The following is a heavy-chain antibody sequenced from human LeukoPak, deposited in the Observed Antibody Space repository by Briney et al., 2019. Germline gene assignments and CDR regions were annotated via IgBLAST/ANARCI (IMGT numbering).Heavy chain of an antibody. V-gene: IGHV4-39*07. D-gene: IGHD5-12*01. CDR3: ARVSYSGYDSQPY. Sequence: PSETLSLTCTVSGASISSTSYYWGWIRQPPGKGLEWIGSIYSSGSTYYNPSLKSRVTISVDTSKNQFSLKLSSVTAADTAVYYCARVSYSGYDSQPYWGQGTLVTVSS. CDR2: IYSSGST. CDR1: GASISSTSYY. J-gene: IGHJ4*02.